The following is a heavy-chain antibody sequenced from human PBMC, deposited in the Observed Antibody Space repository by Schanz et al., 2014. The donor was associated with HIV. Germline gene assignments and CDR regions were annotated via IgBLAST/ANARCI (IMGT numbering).Heavy chain of an antibody. Sequence: QVQLQESGPGLVKPSQTLSLSCTVSGGSISNGDYYWSWIRQPPGKGLEWIGYIFYSGSTNYKSPIKSRVIISLDTPKEQFSLKLSSVTAADTAVYYCARTNYYDTSILDSWGQGTLVTVSS. V-gene: IGHV4-30-4*01. J-gene: IGHJ4*02. CDR3: ARTNYYDTSILDS. CDR1: GGSISNGDYY. CDR2: IFYSGST. D-gene: IGHD3-22*01.